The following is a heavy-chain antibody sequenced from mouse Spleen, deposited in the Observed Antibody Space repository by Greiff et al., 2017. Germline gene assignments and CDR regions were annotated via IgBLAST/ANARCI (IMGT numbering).Heavy chain of an antibody. CDR1: GFTFTDYY. V-gene: IGHV7-3*01. CDR3: ARTTATSSMDY. J-gene: IGHJ4*01. D-gene: IGHD1-2*01. CDR2: IRNKANGYTT. Sequence: EVQGVESGVGLVQPGGSLSLSCAASGFTFTDYYMSWVRQPPGKALEWLGFIRNKANGYTTEYSASVKGRFTISRDNSQSILYLQMNALRAEDSATYYCARTTATSSMDYWGQGTSVTVSS.